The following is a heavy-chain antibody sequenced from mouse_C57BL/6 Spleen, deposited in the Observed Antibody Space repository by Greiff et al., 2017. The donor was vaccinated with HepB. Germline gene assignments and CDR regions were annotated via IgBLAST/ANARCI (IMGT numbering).Heavy chain of an antibody. D-gene: IGHD2-14*01. J-gene: IGHJ4*01. CDR3: TREGEYDEEGYYAMDY. CDR1: GFTFSSYA. Sequence: EVQLVESGEGLVKPGGSLKLSCAASGFTFSSYAMSWVRQTPEKRLEWVAYISSGGDYIYYADTVKGRFTISRDNARNTLYLQMSSLKSEDTAMYYCTREGEYDEEGYYAMDYWGQGTSVTVSS. V-gene: IGHV5-9-1*02. CDR2: ISSGGDYI.